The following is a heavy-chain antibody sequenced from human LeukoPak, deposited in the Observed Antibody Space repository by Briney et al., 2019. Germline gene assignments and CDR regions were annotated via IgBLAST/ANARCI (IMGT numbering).Heavy chain of an antibody. CDR1: GFSFGSHG. D-gene: IGHD3-3*01. Sequence: GGSLRLSCAASGFSFGSHGLSWVRQAPGKGPQWVSYISGNGGTTHYADSVKGRFTISRDNSKNTLYLQMNSLRAEDTAVYYCARSAEYYDFWSGPRSAEYFQHWGQGTLVTVSS. V-gene: IGHV3-48*01. CDR3: ARSAEYYDFWSGPRSAEYFQH. J-gene: IGHJ1*01. CDR2: ISGNGGTT.